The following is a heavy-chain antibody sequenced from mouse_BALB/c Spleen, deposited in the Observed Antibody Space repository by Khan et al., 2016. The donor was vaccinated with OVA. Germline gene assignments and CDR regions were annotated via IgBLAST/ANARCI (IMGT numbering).Heavy chain of an antibody. V-gene: IGHV5-9-3*01. CDR2: INSDGTYT. CDR1: GFTFSSYA. CDR3: ARHNFGPFAY. D-gene: IGHD1-3*01. J-gene: IGHJ3*01. Sequence: EVELVESGGGLVKPGGSLKLSCAASGFTFSSYAMSWVRQTPEKRLEWVATINSDGTYTYYPDSVKGRFTISSDNCKNTLYLPMSRRRSEDTAMYYCARHNFGPFAYWGQGTLVTVSA.